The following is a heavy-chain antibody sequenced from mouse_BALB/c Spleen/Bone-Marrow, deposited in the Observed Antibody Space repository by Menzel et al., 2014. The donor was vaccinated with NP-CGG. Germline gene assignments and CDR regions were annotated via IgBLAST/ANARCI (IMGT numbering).Heavy chain of an antibody. CDR1: GFSLTSYG. J-gene: IGHJ3*01. V-gene: IGHV2-9*02. D-gene: IGHD2-4*01. Sequence: VKLVESGPGLVAPSQSLSITCTVSGFSLTSYGVLWVHQPPGKGLEWLGVIWAGGSTNYNSALMSRLSISKDNSKSQVFLKMNSLQTDDTAMYYCASPIYYDYPLFAYWGQGTLVTVSA. CDR3: ASPIYYDYPLFAY. CDR2: IWAGGST.